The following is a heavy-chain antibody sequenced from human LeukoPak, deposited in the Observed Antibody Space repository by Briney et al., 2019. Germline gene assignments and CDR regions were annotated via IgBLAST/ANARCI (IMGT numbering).Heavy chain of an antibody. D-gene: IGHD7-27*01. CDR3: LGTTDY. V-gene: IGHV3-53*01. Sequence: GGSLRLSCVASGFAVSDNFMAWVRQAPGKGLDWVSISNPGGPTHYAESVRGRFTISRDNSKNTVYLQMNSLRAEDTAVYYCLGTTDYWGQGTLVTVSS. CDR1: GFAVSDNF. CDR2: SNPGGPT. J-gene: IGHJ4*02.